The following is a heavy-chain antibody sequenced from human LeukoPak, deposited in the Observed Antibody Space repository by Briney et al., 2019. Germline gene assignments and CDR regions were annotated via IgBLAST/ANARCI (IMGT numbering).Heavy chain of an antibody. V-gene: IGHV1-69*05. CDR2: IIPIFGTA. CDR3: ARDLRGIDGYYYMDV. CDR1: GCTFSSYA. Sequence: SEKVSRKASGCTFSSYAISWVRQAPGQGLEWMGGIIPIFGTANYAQKCQGRVTITTDESTSTAYMELSSLRSEDTAVYYCARDLRGIDGYYYMDVWGKGTTVTVSS. J-gene: IGHJ6*03. D-gene: IGHD6-13*01.